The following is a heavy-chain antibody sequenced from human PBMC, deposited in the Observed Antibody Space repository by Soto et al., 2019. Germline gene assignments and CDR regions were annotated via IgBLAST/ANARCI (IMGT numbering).Heavy chain of an antibody. CDR2: IFPGDSDT. Sequence: PGESLKISCKAIGYTFTNYWIGWVRQTPGKGLEWMGIIFPGDSDTRYNPSFEGQVTVSADESISTAYLQWNTLKASDTAMYYCVRPNFGALTHFDFWGQGTLV. CDR1: GYTFTNYW. CDR3: VRPNFGALTHFDF. J-gene: IGHJ4*02. D-gene: IGHD3-16*01. V-gene: IGHV5-51*01.